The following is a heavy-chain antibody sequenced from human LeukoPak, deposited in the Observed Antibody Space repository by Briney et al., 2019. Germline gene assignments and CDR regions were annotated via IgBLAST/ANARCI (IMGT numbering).Heavy chain of an antibody. CDR3: ARERSQAYSDY. CDR1: GFTFSSYG. J-gene: IGHJ4*02. CDR2: IWYDGSNK. V-gene: IGHV3-33*01. Sequence: PGGSLRLSCAASGFTFSSYGMHWVRQAPGKGLEWVAVIWYDGSNKYYADSVKGRFTISRDNSKNTLYLQMNSLRAEDTAVYYCARERSQAYSDYWGQGTLVTVSS.